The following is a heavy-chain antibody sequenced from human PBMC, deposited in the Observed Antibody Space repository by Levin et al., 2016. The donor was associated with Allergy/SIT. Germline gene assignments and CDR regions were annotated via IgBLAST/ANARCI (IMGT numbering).Heavy chain of an antibody. V-gene: IGHV6-1*01. CDR2: TYYRSKWYN. CDR3: ARDRSVAACVDV. Sequence: WIRQSPSRGLEWLGRTYYRSKWYNDYAVSVKSRITINPDTSKNQFSLQLNSVTPEDTAVYYCARDRSVAACVDVWGQGTTVTVSS. D-gene: IGHD2-15*01. J-gene: IGHJ6*02.